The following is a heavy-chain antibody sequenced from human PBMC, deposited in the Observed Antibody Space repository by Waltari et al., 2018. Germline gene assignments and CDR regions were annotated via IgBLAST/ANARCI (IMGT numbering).Heavy chain of an antibody. CDR3: ARGVRHCSGGSCESSYYYYMDV. CDR2: IIPIFGTA. J-gene: IGHJ6*03. V-gene: IGHV1-69*05. CDR1: GGTFSSYA. D-gene: IGHD2-15*01. Sequence: QVQLVQSGAEVKKPGSSVKVSCKASGGTFSSYAISWVRQATGQGLEWLGGIIPIFGTANYAQKFQGRVTITTDESTSTAYMELSSLRSEDTAVYYCARGVRHCSGGSCESSYYYYMDVWGKGTTVTVSS.